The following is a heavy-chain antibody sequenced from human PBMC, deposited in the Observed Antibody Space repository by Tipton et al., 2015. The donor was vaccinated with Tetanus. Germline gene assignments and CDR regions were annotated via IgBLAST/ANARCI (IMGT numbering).Heavy chain of an antibody. CDR3: VSRPRGCCSGTCQFYWYFDL. CDR1: GFTLSSHW. V-gene: IGHV3-7*01. D-gene: IGHD2-2*01. Sequence: GSLRLSCAASGFTLSSHWMSWVRQVPGKGLEWLANINQDGSQKNYVDSVRGRFTISRDNAKNSLYLQMNSPSVEDTAVYHCVSRPRGCCSGTCQFYWYFDLWGRGSLVTVSS. CDR2: INQDGSQK. J-gene: IGHJ2*01.